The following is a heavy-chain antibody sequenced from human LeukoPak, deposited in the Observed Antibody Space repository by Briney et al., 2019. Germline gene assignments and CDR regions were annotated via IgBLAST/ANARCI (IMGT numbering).Heavy chain of an antibody. J-gene: IGHJ6*02. D-gene: IGHD5-12*01. Sequence: GGSLRLSCAASGFTFSSYAMSWVRQAPGKGLEWVSAISGSGGSTYYADSVKGRFTISRDNSKNTLYLQMNSLRAEDTAVYYCAKVEYSSNDSGIYGMDVWGQGTTVTVSS. V-gene: IGHV3-23*01. CDR2: ISGSGGST. CDR1: GFTFSSYA. CDR3: AKVEYSSNDSGIYGMDV.